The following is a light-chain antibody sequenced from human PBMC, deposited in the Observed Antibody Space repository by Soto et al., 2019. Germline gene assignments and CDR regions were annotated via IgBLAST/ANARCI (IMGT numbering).Light chain of an antibody. CDR2: AAS. CDR1: LSLPSRS. J-gene: IGKJ5*01. Sequence: LTQSAGTLSLSPGDRATLSCRASLSLPSRSLAWYQQRPGQAPRVLISAASTRAADIPDRFSGTGSGTDFTLTINRLEPEDFAVYYCQLYGISPHFGQGTRLEIK. V-gene: IGKV3-20*01. CDR3: QLYGISPH.